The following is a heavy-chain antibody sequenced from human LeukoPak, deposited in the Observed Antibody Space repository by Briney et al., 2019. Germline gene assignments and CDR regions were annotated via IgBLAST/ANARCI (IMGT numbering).Heavy chain of an antibody. Sequence: PGGSLRLSCAASGFTFSSYAMSWIRQPPGKGLEWIGEINHSGSTNYNPSLKSRVTISVDTSKNQFSLKLSSVTAADTAVYYCARGVSVFDFWSGYQSWGQGTLVTVSS. V-gene: IGHV4-34*01. CDR1: GFTFSSYA. CDR3: ARGVSVFDFWSGYQS. J-gene: IGHJ4*02. D-gene: IGHD3-3*01. CDR2: INHSGST.